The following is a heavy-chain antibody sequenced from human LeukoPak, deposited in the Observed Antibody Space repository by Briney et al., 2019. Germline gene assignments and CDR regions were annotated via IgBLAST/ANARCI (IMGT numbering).Heavy chain of an antibody. CDR2: FSGSGGST. V-gene: IGHV3-23*01. D-gene: IGHD3-16*01. CDR1: GFSFSSYA. Sequence: PAGGSLRLSCATSGFSFSSYAMSWVRQAPGKGLECISGFSGSGGSTYYADSVKGRFTISRDNSKNTLYLQMNSLRAEDTAVYYCAKGGISWFDPWGQGTLVTVSS. J-gene: IGHJ5*02. CDR3: AKGGISWFDP.